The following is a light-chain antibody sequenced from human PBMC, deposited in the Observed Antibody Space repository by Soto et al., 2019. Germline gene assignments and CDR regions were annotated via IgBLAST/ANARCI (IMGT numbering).Light chain of an antibody. CDR3: QNYNRAPWT. V-gene: IGKV1-27*01. CDR1: QDISNY. CDR2: GAS. J-gene: IGKJ1*01. Sequence: DIQMTQSPSSLSASVGDRVTITCRASQDISNYLAWYQQKPGKVPKLLIYGASTLQSGVPSRFSGSGSGTDFTLTISSLQTEDDATYYCQNYNRAPWTFGQWTKVESK.